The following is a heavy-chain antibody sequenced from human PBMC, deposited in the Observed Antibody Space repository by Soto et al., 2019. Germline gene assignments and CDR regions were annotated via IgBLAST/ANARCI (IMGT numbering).Heavy chain of an antibody. Sequence: QITLKESGPTLVNPTQPLTLTCTFSGFSLTSYGVGVGWIRQPPGKALDWIAFVFWDDEIHYSPSLRSRLTITKDTSKSQVVLTMTNVDPADTATYYCAQRLNSGFFVYWGQGILVTVSS. J-gene: IGHJ4*02. CDR1: GFSLTSYGVG. CDR2: VFWDDEI. D-gene: IGHD6-19*01. V-gene: IGHV2-5*02. CDR3: AQRLNSGFFVY.